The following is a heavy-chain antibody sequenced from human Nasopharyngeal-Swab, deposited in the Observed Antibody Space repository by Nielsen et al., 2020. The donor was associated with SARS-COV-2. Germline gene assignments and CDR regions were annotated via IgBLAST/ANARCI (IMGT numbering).Heavy chain of an antibody. CDR2: ISGSDHTT. J-gene: IGHJ4*02. Sequence: GESMKISCAASGFTFSRYVISWVRQAPGKGLEWVSVISGSDHTTYYADSVKGRFTISRDNSKNTLYLQMNSLRAEDTAVYYCARDRSGWYLDYWGQGTLVTVSS. CDR1: GFTFSRYV. D-gene: IGHD6-19*01. V-gene: IGHV3-23*01. CDR3: ARDRSGWYLDY.